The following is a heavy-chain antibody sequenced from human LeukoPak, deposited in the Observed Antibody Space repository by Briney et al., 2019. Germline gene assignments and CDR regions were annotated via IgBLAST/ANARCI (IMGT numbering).Heavy chain of an antibody. J-gene: IGHJ4*02. CDR2: IIPILGIA. CDR1: GYTLTSYY. CDR3: ARVRYYDSSGYYKDY. V-gene: IGHV1-69*04. D-gene: IGHD3-22*01. Sequence: GASVKVSCKASGYTLTSYYMHWVRQAPGQGLEWMGRIIPILGIANYAQKFQGRVTITADKSTSTAYMELSSLRSEDTAVYYCARVRYYDSSGYYKDYWGQGTLVTVFS.